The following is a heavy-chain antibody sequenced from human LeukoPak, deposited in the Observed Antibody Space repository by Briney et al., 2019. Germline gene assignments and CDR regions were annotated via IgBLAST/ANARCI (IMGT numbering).Heavy chain of an antibody. D-gene: IGHD6-19*01. V-gene: IGHV1-2*02. Sequence: GASVKVSCKASGYTFTSYGISWVRQAPGQGLEWMGWINPNSGGTNYAQKFQGRVTMTRDTSISTAYMELSRLRSDDTAVYYCARRIGGWEAFDYWGQGTLVTVSS. CDR3: ARRIGGWEAFDY. CDR1: GYTFTSYG. CDR2: INPNSGGT. J-gene: IGHJ4*02.